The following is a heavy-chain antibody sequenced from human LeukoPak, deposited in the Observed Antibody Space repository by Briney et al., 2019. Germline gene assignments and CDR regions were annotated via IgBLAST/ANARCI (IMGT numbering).Heavy chain of an antibody. J-gene: IGHJ6*02. CDR3: AKDKGLYYNGMDV. Sequence: GGSLRLSCAASGFTFDDYAMSWVRQVPGNGLELVSLISGDGGSTYYGDSVKGRFTISRDNSKNSLYLQMNSLRAEDTALYYCAKDKGLYYNGMDVWGQGTTVTVSS. CDR2: ISGDGGST. CDR1: GFTFDDYA. V-gene: IGHV3-43*02.